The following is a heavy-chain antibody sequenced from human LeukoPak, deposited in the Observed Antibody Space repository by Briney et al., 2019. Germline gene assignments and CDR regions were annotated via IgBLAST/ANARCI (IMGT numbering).Heavy chain of an antibody. Sequence: GGSLRLSCAASGFTFSSYSMNWVRQAPGKGLEWVSYISSSSSTIYYADSVEGRFTISRDNAKNSLYLQMNSLRAEDTAVYYCARDGTTMVRGVSDYWGQGTLVTVSS. CDR3: ARDGTTMVRGVSDY. CDR2: ISSSSSTI. D-gene: IGHD3-10*01. V-gene: IGHV3-48*01. J-gene: IGHJ4*02. CDR1: GFTFSSYS.